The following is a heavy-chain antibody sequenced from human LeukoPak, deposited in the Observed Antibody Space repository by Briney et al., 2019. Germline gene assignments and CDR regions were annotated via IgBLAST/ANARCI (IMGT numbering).Heavy chain of an antibody. CDR1: GYTFTNFG. J-gene: IGHJ5*02. CDR2: ISAYNGNT. Sequence: ASVKVSCKASGYTFTNFGITWVRQAPGQGLEWMGWISAYNGNTHYAQKLQGRVTMTTDTSTSTAYVELRSLRSDDTAVYYCARVSHMVWFDPWGQGTLVTVSS. D-gene: IGHD3-10*01. V-gene: IGHV1-18*01. CDR3: ARVSHMVWFDP.